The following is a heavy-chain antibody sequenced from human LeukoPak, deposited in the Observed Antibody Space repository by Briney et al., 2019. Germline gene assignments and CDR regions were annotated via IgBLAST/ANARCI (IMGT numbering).Heavy chain of an antibody. J-gene: IGHJ5*02. D-gene: IGHD3-10*01. CDR3: ARVDYYGSGSYYNRNWFDP. CDR2: INHSGST. CDR1: GGSFSGYY. Sequence: SETLSLTCAVYGGSFSGYYWSWIRQPPGKGLEWIGEINHSGSTNYNPSLKSRVTISVDTSKNQFSLKLSCVTAADTAVYYCARVDYYGSGSYYNRNWFDPWGQGTLVTVSS. V-gene: IGHV4-34*01.